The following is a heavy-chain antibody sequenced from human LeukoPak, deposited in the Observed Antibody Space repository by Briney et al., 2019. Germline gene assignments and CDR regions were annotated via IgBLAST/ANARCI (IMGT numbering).Heavy chain of an antibody. Sequence: GGSLRLSCAASGFTFSSYWMSWVRQAPGKGLEWVANIKQDGSEKYYVDSVKGRFTISRDNAKNSLYLQMNSLRAEDTAVYYCAGYSSSWYRGAFDIWGQGTMVTVSS. D-gene: IGHD6-13*01. CDR1: GFTFSSYW. CDR2: IKQDGSEK. J-gene: IGHJ3*02. V-gene: IGHV3-7*01. CDR3: AGYSSSWYRGAFDI.